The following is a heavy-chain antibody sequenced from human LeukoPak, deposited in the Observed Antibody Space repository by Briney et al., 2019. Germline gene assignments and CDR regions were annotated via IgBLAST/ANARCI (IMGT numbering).Heavy chain of an antibody. J-gene: IGHJ4*02. D-gene: IGHD4-17*01. V-gene: IGHV3-66*01. CDR1: GFTVSSNY. CDR3: ARDPDYGDPTYRGY. CDR2: IYSGGST. Sequence: PGGSLRLSCAASGFTVSSNYMSWVRQAPGKGLEWVSVIYSGGSTYYADSVKGRFTISRDNSKNTLYLQMNSLRAEDTTVYYCARDPDYGDPTYRGYWGQGTLVTVSS.